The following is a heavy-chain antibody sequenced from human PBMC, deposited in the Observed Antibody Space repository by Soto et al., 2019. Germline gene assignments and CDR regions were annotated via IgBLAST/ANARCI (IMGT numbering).Heavy chain of an antibody. D-gene: IGHD3-3*02. CDR2: ISAYNGNT. CDR3: ARDQTPFLEWLLYSGHTGYYGMAV. CDR1: GYTFTSYG. Sequence: ASVKVSCKASGYTFTSYGISWVRQAPGQGLEWMGWISAYNGNTNYAQKLQGRATMTTDTSTSTAYMELRRLRSDDTAVYYCARDQTPFLEWLLYSGHTGYYGMAVWGPGTKVNVSS. J-gene: IGHJ6*02. V-gene: IGHV1-18*01.